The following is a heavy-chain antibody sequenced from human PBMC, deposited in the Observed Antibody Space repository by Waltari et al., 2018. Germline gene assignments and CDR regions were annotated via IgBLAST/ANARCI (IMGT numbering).Heavy chain of an antibody. CDR1: GYTFTDYY. D-gene: IGHD3-10*01. J-gene: IGHJ4*02. CDR3: ARVANYYDFDY. Sequence: QVQLVQSGPEVQKPGASLMVSCKASGYTFTDYYIHWGRQAPGQGLEWMGWINPNSGDTNFAQKFQGRLTMTGDTSITTAYMELNRLKSDDTAVYYCARVANYYDFDYWGQGTLVTVSS. V-gene: IGHV1-2*02. CDR2: INPNSGDT.